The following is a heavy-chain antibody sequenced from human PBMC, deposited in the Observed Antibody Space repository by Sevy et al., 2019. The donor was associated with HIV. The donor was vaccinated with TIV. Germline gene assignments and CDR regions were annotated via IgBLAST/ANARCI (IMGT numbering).Heavy chain of an antibody. CDR3: ARVPSLYCSSTSCYGAYYYYGMDV. CDR2: INSDGSST. J-gene: IGHJ6*02. CDR1: GFTFSSYW. Sequence: GGSLRLSCAASGFTFSSYWMHWVRQAPGKGLVWVSRINSDGSSTSYADSVKGRFTISRDNAKNTLYLQMNSRRAEDTAVYYCARVPSLYCSSTSCYGAYYYYGMDVWGQGTTATVSS. D-gene: IGHD2-2*01. V-gene: IGHV3-74*01.